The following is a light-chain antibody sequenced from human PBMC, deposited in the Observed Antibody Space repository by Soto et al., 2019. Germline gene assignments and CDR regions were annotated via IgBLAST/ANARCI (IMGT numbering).Light chain of an antibody. CDR3: MQALQTHRT. CDR1: QSLLHSNGYNY. V-gene: IGKV2-28*01. J-gene: IGKJ2*01. CDR2: LGS. Sequence: DIVMSQSPLSLPVTPGEPASISCRSSQSLLHSNGYNYLDWYLQKPGQSPHLLIYLGSNRASGVPDRFSGSGSGTDFTLKISRVEAEDVGVYYCMQALQTHRTFGQGTKLEIK.